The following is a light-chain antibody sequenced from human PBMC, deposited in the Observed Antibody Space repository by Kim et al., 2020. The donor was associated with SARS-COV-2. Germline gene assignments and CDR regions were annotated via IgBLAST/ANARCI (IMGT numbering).Light chain of an antibody. J-gene: IGLJ2*01. CDR1: KFGVKY. Sequence: SLSPGQTASITCSGDKFGVKYACWYQQKPGPSPVLVIYQDRKRPSGIPERFSGSNSGNTATLTISGTQAMDEADYYCQAWDRTTVVFGGGTQLTVL. CDR2: QDR. CDR3: QAWDRTTVV. V-gene: IGLV3-1*01.